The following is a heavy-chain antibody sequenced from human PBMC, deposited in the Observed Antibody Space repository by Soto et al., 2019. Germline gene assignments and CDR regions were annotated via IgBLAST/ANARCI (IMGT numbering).Heavy chain of an antibody. CDR3: ARLTPSHYYDSSGYYYYFDY. V-gene: IGHV4-39*01. CDR1: GGSISSSSYY. CDR2: IYYSGST. Sequence: PSETLSLTCTVSGGSISSSSYYWGRIRQPPGKGLEWIGSIYYSGSTYYNPSLKSRVTISVDTSKNQFSLKLSSVTAADTAVYYCARLTPSHYYDSSGYYYYFDYWGQGTLVTVSS. J-gene: IGHJ4*02. D-gene: IGHD3-22*01.